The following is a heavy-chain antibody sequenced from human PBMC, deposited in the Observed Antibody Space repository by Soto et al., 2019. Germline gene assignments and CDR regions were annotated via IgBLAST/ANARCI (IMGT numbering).Heavy chain of an antibody. D-gene: IGHD3-16*02. CDR3: ARDLPLPYRTTPWFLSAFDT. Sequence: QVQLVQSGAEVKKPGASVKVSCKASGYTFTSYGISWVRQAPGQGLEWMGWISAYNGNTNYAQKLQGRVTMTTDTSTSTAYMGLRSLKLNHTAVYSCARDLPLPYRTTPWFLSAFDTWGKGTM. J-gene: IGHJ3*02. CDR2: ISAYNGNT. V-gene: IGHV1-18*01. CDR1: GYTFTSYG.